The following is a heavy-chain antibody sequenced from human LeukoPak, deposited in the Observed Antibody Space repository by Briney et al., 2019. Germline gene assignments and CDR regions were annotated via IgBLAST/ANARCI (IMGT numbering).Heavy chain of an antibody. D-gene: IGHD3-10*01. CDR1: GFTFSSYA. V-gene: IGHV3-23*01. CDR3: AKDGAGIDYFDY. Sequence: GSLRLSCAASGFTFSSYAMSWVRQAPGKGLEWVSAISGSGSSTYYADSVKGRFTISRDNSKNTLYLQMNSLRAEDTAVYYCAKDGAGIDYFDYWGQGTLVTVSS. J-gene: IGHJ4*02. CDR2: ISGSGSST.